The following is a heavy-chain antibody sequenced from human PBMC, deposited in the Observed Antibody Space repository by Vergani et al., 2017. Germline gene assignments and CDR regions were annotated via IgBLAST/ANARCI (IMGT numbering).Heavy chain of an antibody. D-gene: IGHD3-22*01. CDR3: ATYYYDSSGFDDAFDI. CDR1: GFTFTSSA. CDR2: IVVGSGNT. V-gene: IGHV1-58*01. Sequence: QMQLVQSGPEVKKPGTSVKVSCKASGFTFTSSAVQWVRQARGQRLEWIGWIVVGSGNTNYAQKFQERVTITRDRSMSTAYMELSSLRSEDTAMYYCATYYYDSSGFDDAFDIWGQGTMVTVSS. J-gene: IGHJ3*02.